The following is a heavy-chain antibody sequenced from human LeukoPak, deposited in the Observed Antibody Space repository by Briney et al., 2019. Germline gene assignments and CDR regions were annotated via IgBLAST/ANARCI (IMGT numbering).Heavy chain of an antibody. D-gene: IGHD3-22*01. Sequence: SETLSLTCTVSGGSICRSSYYWGWIRQPPGKGLEWIGSIYYDGSTYYNPSLKSRVTISVDTSKNQFSLKLSSVTAVDTAVYYCAKTKYYYDRSGYFFDFWGQGTLVTVSS. V-gene: IGHV4-39*01. CDR1: GGSICRSSYY. J-gene: IGHJ4*02. CDR2: IYYDGST. CDR3: AKTKYYYDRSGYFFDF.